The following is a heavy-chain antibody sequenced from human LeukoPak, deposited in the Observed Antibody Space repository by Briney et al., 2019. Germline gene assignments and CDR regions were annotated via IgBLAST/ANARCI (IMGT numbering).Heavy chain of an antibody. CDR1: GYTFTSYG. CDR3: ARDRVLLWFGELPALDY. V-gene: IGHV1-18*01. D-gene: IGHD3-10*01. CDR2: ISAYNGNT. J-gene: IGHJ4*02. Sequence: GASVKVSCKASGYTFTSYGISWVRQAPGQGLEWMGWISAYNGNTNYAQKLQGRVTMTTDTSTSTAYMELRSLRSDDTAVYYCARDRVLLWFGELPALDYWGQGTLVTVSS.